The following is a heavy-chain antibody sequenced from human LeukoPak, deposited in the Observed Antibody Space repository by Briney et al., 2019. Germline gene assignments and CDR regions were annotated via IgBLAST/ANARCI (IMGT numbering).Heavy chain of an antibody. D-gene: IGHD3-22*01. CDR1: GFTFDDYA. CDR3: NAITMIVVVSRFFDY. CDR2: ISWNSGSI. J-gene: IGHJ4*02. Sequence: GGSLRLSCAASGFTFDDYAMHWVRQAPGKGLEWVSGISWNSGSIGYADSVKGRFTISRDNAKNSLYLQMNSLRAEDTALYFPNAITMIVVVSRFFDYWGQGTLVTVSS. V-gene: IGHV3-9*01.